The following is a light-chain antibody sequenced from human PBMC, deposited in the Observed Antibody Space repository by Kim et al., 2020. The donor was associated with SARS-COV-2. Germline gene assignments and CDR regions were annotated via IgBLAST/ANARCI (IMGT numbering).Light chain of an antibody. Sequence: SYELTQPPSVSVAPGQTARISCAGNNMGSLSVHWYQQKPGQAPVLVIFYDDDRPSGIPERFSGSNSANTATLTISGVEAGDEADFYCQVWDHGANQWVFGGGTQLTVL. CDR3: QVWDHGANQWV. V-gene: IGLV3-21*04. CDR1: NMGSLS. CDR2: YDD. J-gene: IGLJ3*02.